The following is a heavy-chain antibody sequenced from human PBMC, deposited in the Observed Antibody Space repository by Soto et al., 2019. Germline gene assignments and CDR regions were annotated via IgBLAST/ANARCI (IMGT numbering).Heavy chain of an antibody. V-gene: IGHV3-21*02. CDR1: GFTFRSFT. CDR3: TRDASRDSSARGWFDP. D-gene: IGHD6-13*01. J-gene: IGHJ5*02. Sequence: EVQLVESGGGLVKPGGSLRLSCAASGFTFRSFTMNWVRQAPGKGLEWVSTISSNSAYIYYTDVLRGSFTISRDNAKNSLHLQMNSLRAEDTAVYYCTRDASRDSSARGWFDPWGPGTLVTVSS. CDR2: ISSNSAYI.